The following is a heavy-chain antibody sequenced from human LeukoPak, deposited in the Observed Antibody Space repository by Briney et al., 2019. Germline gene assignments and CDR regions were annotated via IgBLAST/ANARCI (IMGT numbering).Heavy chain of an antibody. J-gene: IGHJ4*02. Sequence: PSQTLSLTCTVSGGSISSGSYYWSWIRQPAGKGLEWIRRIYTSGSTNYNPSLKSRVTISVDTSKNQFSLKLSSVTAADTAVYYCARALGGDYSVGYWGQGTLVTVSS. CDR3: ARALGGDYSVGY. CDR2: IYTSGST. D-gene: IGHD4-17*01. CDR1: GGSISSGSYY. V-gene: IGHV4-61*02.